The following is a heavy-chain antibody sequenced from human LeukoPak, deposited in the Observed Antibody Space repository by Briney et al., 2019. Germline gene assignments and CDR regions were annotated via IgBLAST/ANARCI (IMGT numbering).Heavy chain of an antibody. J-gene: IGHJ3*02. CDR2: ISYDGSNK. V-gene: IGHV3-30*03. Sequence: GGSLKLSCLASGFTFRSFGMHWVRQAPGTGLEWVALISYDGSNKNYADSVKGRFTISRDNSKNILYLQMNSLRVEDTAVYFCARGYGGNSAAFDIWGQGTMVTVSS. D-gene: IGHD4-23*01. CDR1: GFTFRSFG. CDR3: ARGYGGNSAAFDI.